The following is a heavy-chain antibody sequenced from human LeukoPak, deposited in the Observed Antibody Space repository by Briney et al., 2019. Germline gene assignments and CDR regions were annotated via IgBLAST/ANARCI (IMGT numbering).Heavy chain of an antibody. D-gene: IGHD2-8*01. CDR3: ARGRNCTNGVCVGADYFDY. CDR2: INHSGST. J-gene: IGHJ4*02. V-gene: IGHV4-34*01. CDR1: GVSISSAGYY. Sequence: SETLSLTCTVSGVSISSAGYYWSWIRQPPGKGLEWIGEINHSGSTNYNPSLKSRVTISVDTSKNQFSLKLSSVTAADTAVYYCARGRNCTNGVCVGADYFDYWGQGTLVTVSS.